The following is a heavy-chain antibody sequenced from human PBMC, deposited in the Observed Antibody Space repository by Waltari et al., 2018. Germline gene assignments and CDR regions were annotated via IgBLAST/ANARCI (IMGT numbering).Heavy chain of an antibody. D-gene: IGHD2-15*01. CDR3: GRGRPPIVVVVAATRSGWFDP. CDR2: INPRGRH. J-gene: IGHJ5*02. V-gene: IGHV4-34*01. CDR1: GGSFSGYY. Sequence: QVQLQQWGAGLLKPSETLSLPCAVYGGSFSGYYWSWIRHPPGKGLEWIGGINPRGRHNYNPSLKSRVTISVDTAKTPFPLKLSSVPAADTAVYYCGRGRPPIVVVVAATRSGWFDPWGQGTLVTVSS.